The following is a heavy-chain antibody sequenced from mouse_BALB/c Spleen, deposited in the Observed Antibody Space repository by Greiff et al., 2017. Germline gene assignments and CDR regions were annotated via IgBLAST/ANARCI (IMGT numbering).Heavy chain of an antibody. J-gene: IGHJ4*01. V-gene: IGHV1S81*02. CDR3: TRSIYYYGSSYCAMDY. CDR2: INPSNGGT. D-gene: IGHD1-1*01. CDR1: GYTFTSYY. Sequence: QVQLKQPGAELVKPGASVKLSCKASGYTFTSYYMYWVKQRPGQGLEWIGGINPSNGGTNFNEKFKSKATLTVDKSSSTAYMQLSSLTSEDSAVYYCTRSIYYYGSSYCAMDYWGQGTSVTVSS.